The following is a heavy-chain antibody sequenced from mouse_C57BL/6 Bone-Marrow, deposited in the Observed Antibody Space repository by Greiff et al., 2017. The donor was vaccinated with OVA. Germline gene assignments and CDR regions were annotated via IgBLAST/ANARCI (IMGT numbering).Heavy chain of an antibody. CDR2: ISSGSSPI. V-gene: IGHV5-17*01. CDR1: GFTFSDYG. CDR3: ARINYWYFDV. Sequence: EVHLVESGGGLVKPGGSLKLSCAASGFTFSDYGMHWVRQAPEKGLEWVAYISSGSSPIYYADTVKGRFTISRDNAKNTLFLQMTSLRSEDTAMYYCARINYWYFDVWGTGTAVTVSS. J-gene: IGHJ1*03.